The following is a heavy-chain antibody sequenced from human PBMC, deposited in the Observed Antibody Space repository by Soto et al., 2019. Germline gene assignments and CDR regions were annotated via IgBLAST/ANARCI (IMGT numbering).Heavy chain of an antibody. Sequence: GGSLRLSCAASGFTFSSYGMLWVRQAPGKGLEWVAVIWYDGSNKYYADSVKGRFTISRDNSKNTLYLQMNSLRAEDTAVYYCARDKGDYITMIVVGTFDYWGQGTLVTVSS. CDR2: IWYDGSNK. CDR3: ARDKGDYITMIVVGTFDY. V-gene: IGHV3-33*01. J-gene: IGHJ4*02. D-gene: IGHD3-22*01. CDR1: GFTFSSYG.